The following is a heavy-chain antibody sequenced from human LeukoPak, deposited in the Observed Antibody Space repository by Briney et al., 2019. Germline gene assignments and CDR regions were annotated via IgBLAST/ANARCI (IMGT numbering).Heavy chain of an antibody. CDR3: ARASYYYDGLDY. D-gene: IGHD3-22*01. V-gene: IGHV4-59*13. CDR1: GGSISTYY. J-gene: IGHJ4*02. Sequence: PSQTLSLTCTVSGGSISTYYWNWIRQSPGEALEWIGYVYYSGSANYNPSLKSRVTISVDTSKSQFSLNVTSVTAADTAVYYCARASYYYDGLDYWGQGTLVTVSS. CDR2: VYYSGSA.